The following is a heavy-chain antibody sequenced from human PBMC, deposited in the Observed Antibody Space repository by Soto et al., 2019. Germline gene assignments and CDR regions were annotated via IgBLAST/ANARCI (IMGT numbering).Heavy chain of an antibody. V-gene: IGHV4-31*03. CDR1: GGSINSRGYY. Sequence: QVQLQESGPGLVRPSQTLSLTCTVSGGSINSRGYYWTWIRQHPGKGLEWIGNIYYSGRIHFNPSLKSRLTMLEDTSGNQFSLKLTSVTAADTAVYYCARQSESTGYFYGWFDPWGQGTLVTVSS. D-gene: IGHD3-9*01. CDR3: ARQSESTGYFYGWFDP. J-gene: IGHJ5*02. CDR2: IYYSGRI.